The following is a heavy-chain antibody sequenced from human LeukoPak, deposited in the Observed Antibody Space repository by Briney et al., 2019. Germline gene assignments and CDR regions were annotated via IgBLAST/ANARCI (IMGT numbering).Heavy chain of an antibody. CDR3: ATDPAYCGGDCPAY. V-gene: IGHV3-15*01. J-gene: IGHJ4*02. D-gene: IGHD2-21*02. CDR1: GFTFGYAW. Sequence: GGSLRLSCAASGFTFGYAWMTWVRQAPGKGLEWVGRIKSKSDAEITDYAAPVKGRFTISRDESKNTLYLQMNSLKTEDTAVYYCATDPAYCGGDCPAYWGQGTLVTVSS. CDR2: IKSKSDAEIT.